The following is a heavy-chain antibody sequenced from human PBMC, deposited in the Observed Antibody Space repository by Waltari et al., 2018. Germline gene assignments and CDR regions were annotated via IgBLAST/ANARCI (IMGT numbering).Heavy chain of an antibody. J-gene: IGHJ4*02. V-gene: IGHV3-30*02. CDR3: AKDDSSGYWF. Sequence: QVQLVESGGGVVQPGGSLRLSCAASGFTFSSYGMHWVRQAPGKGLEGVAFIRYDGSNKYYADSVKGRFTISRDNSKNTLYLQMNSLRAEDTAVYYCAKDDSSGYWFWGQGTLVTVSS. CDR1: GFTFSSYG. D-gene: IGHD3-22*01. CDR2: IRYDGSNK.